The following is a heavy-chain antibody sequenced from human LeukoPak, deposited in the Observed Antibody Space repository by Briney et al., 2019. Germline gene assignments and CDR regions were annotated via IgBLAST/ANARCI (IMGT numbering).Heavy chain of an antibody. Sequence: GGSLRLSCAASGFTFSSYAMSWVRQAPGKGLEWVSSISSSSSYIYYADSVKGRFTISIDNAKNSLYLQMNSLRAEDTAVYYCARARYFDWLAPDFDAFDIWGQGTMVTVSS. CDR2: ISSSSSYI. CDR3: ARARYFDWLAPDFDAFDI. J-gene: IGHJ3*02. D-gene: IGHD3-9*01. V-gene: IGHV3-21*01. CDR1: GFTFSSYA.